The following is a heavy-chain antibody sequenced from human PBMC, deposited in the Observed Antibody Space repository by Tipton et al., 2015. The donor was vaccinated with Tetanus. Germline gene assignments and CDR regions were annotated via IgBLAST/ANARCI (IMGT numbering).Heavy chain of an antibody. Sequence: SLRLSCAASGFTFNRYRMNWVRQPPGKGLEWISYISSAGSPIYFADSVEGRFTISRDNAKNLLYLQMHNLRDEDTAVYYCARAPGGGSYHMDCWGQGTLVGVSS. CDR2: ISSAGSPI. CDR3: ARAPGGGSYHMDC. J-gene: IGHJ4*02. V-gene: IGHV3-48*02. CDR1: GFTFNRYR. D-gene: IGHD3-16*02.